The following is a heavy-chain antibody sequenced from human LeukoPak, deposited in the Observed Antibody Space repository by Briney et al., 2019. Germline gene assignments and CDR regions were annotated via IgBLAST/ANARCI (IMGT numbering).Heavy chain of an antibody. CDR3: AKTLAASLYGMDV. Sequence: PGRSLRLSCAASGFTFDDYAMHWVRQAPGKGLEWDSGISWNSGSIGYADSVKGRFTISRDNAKNSLYLQMNSLRAEDTALYHCAKTLAASLYGMDVLGQGTTVTVSS. D-gene: IGHD3-16*01. CDR2: ISWNSGSI. J-gene: IGHJ6*02. V-gene: IGHV3-9*01. CDR1: GFTFDDYA.